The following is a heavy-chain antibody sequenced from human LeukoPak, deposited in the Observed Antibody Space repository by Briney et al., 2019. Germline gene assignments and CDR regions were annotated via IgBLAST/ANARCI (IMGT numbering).Heavy chain of an antibody. J-gene: IGHJ6*03. CDR2: IIPIFGTS. CDR3: ARGTQGSGTSYFYYYMDV. D-gene: IGHD3-10*01. V-gene: IGHV1-69*05. CDR1: GGTFSSYT. Sequence: ASVKVSCKASGGTFSSYTVSWVRQAPGQGLEWMAGIIPIFGTSNYAQRFQGRVTITTDDSMTTAYMELRSLRSEDTAVYYCARGTQGSGTSYFYYYMDVWGKGTTVTVSS.